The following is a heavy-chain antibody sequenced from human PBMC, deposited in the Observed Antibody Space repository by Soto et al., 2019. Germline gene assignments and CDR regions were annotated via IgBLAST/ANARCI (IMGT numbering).Heavy chain of an antibody. CDR1: GYTFTSYG. Sequence: ASVKVSWKASGYTFTSYGISWVRQAPGQGLEWMGWISAYNGNTNYAQKLQGRVTMTTDTSTSTAYMELRSLRSDDTAVYYCARDLDTAMVTTLNYWGQGTLVTVSS. CDR3: ARDLDTAMVTTLNY. CDR2: ISAYNGNT. D-gene: IGHD5-18*01. V-gene: IGHV1-18*04. J-gene: IGHJ4*02.